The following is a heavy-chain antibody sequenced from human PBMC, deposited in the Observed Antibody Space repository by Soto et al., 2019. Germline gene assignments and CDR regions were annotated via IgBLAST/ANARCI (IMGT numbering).Heavy chain of an antibody. V-gene: IGHV1-69*13. D-gene: IGHD5-18*01. CDR2: IIPIFGTA. CDR3: VINMTAGRYYYYYGMDG. J-gene: IGHJ6*02. CDR1: GGTFSSYA. Sequence: GASVKVSCKASGGTFSSYAISWVRQAPGQGLEWMGGIIPIFGTANYAQKFQGRVTITADESTSTAYMELSSLRSEDTAVYYCVINMTAGRYYYYYGMDGWGQGTRVTVAS.